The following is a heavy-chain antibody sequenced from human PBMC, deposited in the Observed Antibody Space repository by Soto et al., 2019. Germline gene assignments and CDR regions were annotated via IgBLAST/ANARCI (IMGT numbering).Heavy chain of an antibody. J-gene: IGHJ3*02. CDR1: GYTFTSYG. Sequence: ASVKVSCNASGYTFTSYGISWVRQAPGQGLEWMGWISAYNGNTNYAQKLQGRVTMTTDTSTSTAYMELRSLRSDDTAVYYCARGRSVAAAGDAFDIWGQGTMVTVSS. CDR3: ARGRSVAAAGDAFDI. CDR2: ISAYNGNT. V-gene: IGHV1-18*01. D-gene: IGHD6-13*01.